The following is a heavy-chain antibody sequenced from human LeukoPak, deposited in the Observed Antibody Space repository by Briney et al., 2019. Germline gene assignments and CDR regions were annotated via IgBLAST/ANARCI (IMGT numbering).Heavy chain of an antibody. CDR1: GGSFSGYY. V-gene: IGHV4-34*12. CDR2: IIHGGSS. Sequence: PSETLSLTCAVYGGSFSGYYWSWIRQPPGKGLEWIGEIIHGGSSNYNPSLKSRVTISVDTSKNQFSLKLSSVTAADTAVYYCARVDDSSGYYRYYFDYWGQGTLVTVSS. D-gene: IGHD3-22*01. CDR3: ARVDDSSGYYRYYFDY. J-gene: IGHJ4*02.